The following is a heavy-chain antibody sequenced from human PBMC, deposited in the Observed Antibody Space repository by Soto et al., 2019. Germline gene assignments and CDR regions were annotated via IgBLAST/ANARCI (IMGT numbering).Heavy chain of an antibody. V-gene: IGHV4-39*01. CDR3: ASQSITMVRGVIVVWFDP. D-gene: IGHD3-10*01. CDR1: VGSISISSYY. J-gene: IGHJ5*02. Sequence: SETLSVTCIVSVGSISISSYYWGWIRQPPGKGREWIGSIYYSGITYYNPSLKSRVTISVDTSKNQFSLKLSSVTAADTAVYYCASQSITMVRGVIVVWFDPWGQGTMVTVSS. CDR2: IYYSGIT.